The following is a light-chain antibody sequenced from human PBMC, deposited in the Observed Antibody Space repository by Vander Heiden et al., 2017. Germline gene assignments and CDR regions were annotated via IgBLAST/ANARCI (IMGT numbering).Light chain of an antibody. V-gene: IGLV2-8*01. Sequence: QSALTQPPSASGSPGQPVTLSCPGTSSDVGGYNYVSWYKQHPGKAPKLLVYDVSERPSGVPDRFSGSKSGNAASLTVSGLQAEDEADYYCSSYADNNNLLFGGGTKLTVL. CDR2: DVS. J-gene: IGLJ3*02. CDR1: SSDVGGYNY. CDR3: SSYADNNNLL.